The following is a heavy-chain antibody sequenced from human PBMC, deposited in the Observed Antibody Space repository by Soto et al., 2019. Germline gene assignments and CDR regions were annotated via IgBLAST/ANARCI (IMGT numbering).Heavy chain of an antibody. J-gene: IGHJ4*02. CDR1: AFTFNSYA. V-gene: IGHV3-30-3*01. CDR2: ISYDGGSE. D-gene: IGHD1-7*01. CDR3: ARDSGELPFFDY. Sequence: QVHLVESGGGVVPPGRSLRLSCAASAFTFNSYAMHWVRQAPGKGLEWVAVISYDGGSEDYVASVKGRFTISRDNSKNTLYLDMSSLGPEDTAVYYCARDSGELPFFDYWGQVTLVTVSS.